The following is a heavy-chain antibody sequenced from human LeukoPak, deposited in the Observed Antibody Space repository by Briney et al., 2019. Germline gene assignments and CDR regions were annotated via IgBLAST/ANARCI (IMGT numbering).Heavy chain of an antibody. CDR2: IKHDGSEK. V-gene: IGHV3-7*01. D-gene: IGHD3-3*01. CDR1: GFTFSSYW. CDR3: ARDSSIFGVF. J-gene: IGHJ4*02. Sequence: GGSLRLSCAASGFTFSSYWLSWVRQAPGKGLEWVANIKHDGSEKYYMDSVEGRFTISRDNAKNSLYLQMNSLRAEDTAVYYYARDSSIFGVFWGQGTLVTVSS.